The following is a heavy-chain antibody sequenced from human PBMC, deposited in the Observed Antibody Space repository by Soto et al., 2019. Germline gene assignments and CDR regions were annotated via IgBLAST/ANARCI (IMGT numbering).Heavy chain of an antibody. V-gene: IGHV4-31*03. CDR2: ISYSGYT. CDR3: ARGSTPSWSSYRFSYFDS. CDR1: GASISSAAYY. J-gene: IGHJ4*01. Sequence: PSETLSLTCTVSGASISSAAYYWSWIRQRPEEGLEWIGFISYSGYTFQNPSLKSRLLLSVATSKNQFSLELSFVTAADTAVYYCARGSTPSWSSYRFSYFDSWGPGSLVTVSS. D-gene: IGHD3-16*02.